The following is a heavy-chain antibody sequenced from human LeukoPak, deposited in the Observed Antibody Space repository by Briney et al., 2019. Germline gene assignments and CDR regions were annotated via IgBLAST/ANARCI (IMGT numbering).Heavy chain of an antibody. Sequence: PGGSPRLSCAASGFTFSSYWMSWVRQAPGKGLEWVANIKQDGSEKYYVDSVKGRFTISRDNAKNSLYLQMHSLRAEDTALYYCATGPSFCGGDCYYYFAYWGQGTLVTVSS. J-gene: IGHJ4*02. CDR3: ATGPSFCGGDCYYYFAY. V-gene: IGHV3-7*01. CDR1: GFTFSSYW. D-gene: IGHD2-21*01. CDR2: IKQDGSEK.